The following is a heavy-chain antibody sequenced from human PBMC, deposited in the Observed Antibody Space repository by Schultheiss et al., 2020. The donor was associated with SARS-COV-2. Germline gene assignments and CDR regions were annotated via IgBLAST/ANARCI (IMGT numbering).Heavy chain of an antibody. D-gene: IGHD1-26*01. CDR1: GFTFSSYE. J-gene: IGHJ6*02. CDR2: ISYDGMNK. V-gene: IGHV3-30*04. Sequence: GGSLRLSCAASGFTFSSYEMNWVRQAPGKGLEWVTVISYDGMNKYYADSVMGRFTISRDNSKNTLYLQMNSLRAEDTDVYYCARVVVSGSYWTYYYSGMDVWGQGTTVTVSS. CDR3: ARVVVSGSYWTYYYSGMDV.